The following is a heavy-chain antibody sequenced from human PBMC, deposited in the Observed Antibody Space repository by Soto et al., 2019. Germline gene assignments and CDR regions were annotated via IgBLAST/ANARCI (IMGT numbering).Heavy chain of an antibody. V-gene: IGHV1-69*04. Sequence: ASVKVSCKASGGTFSSYTISWVRQAPGQGLEWMGRIIPILGIANYAQKFQGRVTITADKSTSTAYMELSSLRSEDTAVYYCARDRTHYDILTGYLYYFDYWGQGTLVTVSS. J-gene: IGHJ4*02. CDR3: ARDRTHYDILTGYLYYFDY. D-gene: IGHD3-9*01. CDR2: IIPILGIA. CDR1: GGTFSSYT.